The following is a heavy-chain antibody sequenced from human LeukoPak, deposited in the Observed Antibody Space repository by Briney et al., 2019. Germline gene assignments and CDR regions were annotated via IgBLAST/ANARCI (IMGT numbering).Heavy chain of an antibody. V-gene: IGHV3-30*04. CDR3: AKDTFYNWNYGGLYYFDY. Sequence: GGSLRLSCAASGFSFTSFSIHWVRQTPDKGLEWLAVISFDGTTKYYADSVKGRFTISRDNSKNTLYLQMNSLRAEDTAVYYCAKDTFYNWNYGGLYYFDYWGQGTLVTVSS. D-gene: IGHD1-7*01. CDR2: ISFDGTTK. CDR1: GFSFTSFS. J-gene: IGHJ4*02.